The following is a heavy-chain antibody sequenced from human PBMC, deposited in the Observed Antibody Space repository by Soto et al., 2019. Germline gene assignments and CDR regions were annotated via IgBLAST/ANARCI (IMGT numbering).Heavy chain of an antibody. CDR3: ARDADILTGSDAFDI. J-gene: IGHJ3*02. D-gene: IGHD3-9*01. Sequence: QVQLVESGGGLVKPGGALRLSCAASGFTFSDYYMSWIRQAPGKWLEWVSYISSSSSYTNYADSVKGRFTISRDNAKNSLYLQMNSLRAEDTAVYYCARDADILTGSDAFDIWGQGTMVTVSS. V-gene: IGHV3-11*05. CDR1: GFTFSDYY. CDR2: ISSSSSYT.